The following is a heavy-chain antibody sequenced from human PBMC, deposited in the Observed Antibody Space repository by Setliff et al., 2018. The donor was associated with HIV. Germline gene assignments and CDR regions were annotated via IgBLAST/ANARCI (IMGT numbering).Heavy chain of an antibody. D-gene: IGHD3-10*01. CDR1: SESIVSYY. Sequence: NPSETLSLTCAVSSESIVSYYWNWIRQPPGRGLEWIGYIHTSGRTKYYPSLKSRLTILVDTSKNQFSLKLSSVTAADTAVYYCARTRGPAITMLRGRGSGYYMDVWGKGTTVTVS. CDR3: ARTRGPAITMLRGRGSGYYMDV. J-gene: IGHJ6*03. CDR2: IHTSGRT. V-gene: IGHV4-4*08.